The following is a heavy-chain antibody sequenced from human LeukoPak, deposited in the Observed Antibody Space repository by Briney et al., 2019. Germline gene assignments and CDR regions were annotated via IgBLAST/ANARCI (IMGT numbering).Heavy chain of an antibody. Sequence: PGGSLRLSCAASGFTFSNAWMSWVRQAPGKGLEWVGRIKSKTDGGTTDYAAPVKGRFTISRDDSKNTLYLQMNSLKTEDTAVYYCTARITMIVVVITKAFDIWGQGTMVTVSS. CDR3: TARITMIVVVITKAFDI. CDR2: IKSKTDGGTT. CDR1: GFTFSNAW. V-gene: IGHV3-15*01. D-gene: IGHD3-22*01. J-gene: IGHJ3*02.